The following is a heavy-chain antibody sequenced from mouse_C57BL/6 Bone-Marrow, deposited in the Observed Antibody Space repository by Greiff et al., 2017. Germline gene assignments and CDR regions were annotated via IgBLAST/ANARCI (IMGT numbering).Heavy chain of an antibody. CDR1: GYTFTSSW. CDR2: INPSNGGT. CDR3: AKGPRYWYFDV. V-gene: IGHV1-53*01. J-gene: IGHJ1*03. Sequence: QVHVKQPGTELVKPGASVKLSCKASGYTFTSSWMHWVKQRPGQGLEWIGHINPSNGGTNYNEKFNSKATLTVDKSSSTAYMQLSSLTSEDSAVYCCAKGPRYWYFDVWGTGTTVTVSS.